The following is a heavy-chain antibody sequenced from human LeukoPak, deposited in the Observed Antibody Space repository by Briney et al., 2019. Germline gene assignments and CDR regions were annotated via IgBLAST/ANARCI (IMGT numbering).Heavy chain of an antibody. CDR1: GGSISSSNW. CDR3: ARGPSRYCSGGSCYLGSRYFQH. D-gene: IGHD2-15*01. Sequence: PSETLSLTCAVSGGSISSSNWWSWVRQPPGKGLEWIGEIYHSGSTNYNPSLKSRVTISVDTSKNQFSLKLSSVTAADTAVYYCARGPSRYCSGGSCYLGSRYFQHWGQGTLVTVSS. V-gene: IGHV4-4*02. CDR2: IYHSGST. J-gene: IGHJ1*01.